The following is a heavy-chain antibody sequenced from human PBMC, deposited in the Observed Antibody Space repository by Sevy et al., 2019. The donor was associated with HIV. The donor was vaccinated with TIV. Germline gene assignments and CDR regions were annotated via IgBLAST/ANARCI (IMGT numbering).Heavy chain of an antibody. CDR1: GFTFSSYG. D-gene: IGHD3-10*01. V-gene: IGHV3-30*02. J-gene: IGHJ6*02. CDR3: ANLGDYYGSGSYYIAYYYYGMDV. Sequence: GGSLRLSCAASGFTFSSYGMHWVRQAPDKGLEWVAFIRYDGSNKYYADSVKGRFTISRDNSKNTLYLQMNSLRAEDTAVYYCANLGDYYGSGSYYIAYYYYGMDVWGQGTTVTVSS. CDR2: IRYDGSNK.